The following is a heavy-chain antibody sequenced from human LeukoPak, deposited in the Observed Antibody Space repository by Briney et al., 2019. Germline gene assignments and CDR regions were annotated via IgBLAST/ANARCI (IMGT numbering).Heavy chain of an antibody. CDR2: TNPNSGGT. Sequence: ASVKVSCKASGYTFTDYYMHWVRQAPGQGLEWVGWTNPNSGGTNYAQKFQGRVTVTRDTSTSTAYMELNRLRYDDTAVYYCARVWGTVTTPTWFDHWGQGTLVTVSS. CDR3: ARVWGTVTTPTWFDH. V-gene: IGHV1-2*02. J-gene: IGHJ5*02. D-gene: IGHD4-17*01. CDR1: GYTFTDYY.